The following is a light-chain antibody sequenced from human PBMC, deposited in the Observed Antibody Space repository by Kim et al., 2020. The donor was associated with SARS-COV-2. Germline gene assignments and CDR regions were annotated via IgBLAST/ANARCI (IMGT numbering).Light chain of an antibody. CDR1: QTISSY. CDR3: LYPYTTPYS. J-gene: IGKJ2*03. Sequence: DIQMTQSPSSLSASVGDRVTITCRASQTISSYLNWYQQRPGEAPNLVIYAASSLQSGVPSRFSGSGSGTDFTLTISSLQPADFTTDYTLYPYTTPYSSGQGP. CDR2: AAS. V-gene: IGKV1-39*01.